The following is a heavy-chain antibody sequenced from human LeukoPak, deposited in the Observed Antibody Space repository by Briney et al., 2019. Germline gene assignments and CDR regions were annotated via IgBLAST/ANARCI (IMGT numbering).Heavy chain of an antibody. CDR1: GFTFSSYG. D-gene: IGHD3-22*01. V-gene: IGHV3-21*05. CDR3: VKGLRYYDSSDTFDY. J-gene: IGHJ4*02. CDR2: INSSSSYT. Sequence: PGGSLRLSCAASGFTFSSYGMSWVRQPPGKGLEGVAYINSSSSYTNYADSVKGRFTISRDNAKNSLYLQMSSLRAEDTAVYYCVKGLRYYDSSDTFDYWGQGTLVTVSS.